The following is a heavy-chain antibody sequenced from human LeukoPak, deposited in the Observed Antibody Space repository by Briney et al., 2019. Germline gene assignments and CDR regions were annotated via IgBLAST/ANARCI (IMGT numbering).Heavy chain of an antibody. CDR2: ITGTGSGHGGIV. J-gene: IGHJ2*01. CDR3: ARDSGGWTSYWYFDL. CDR1: GFXFSTYA. D-gene: IGHD6-19*01. Sequence: GGSLRLSCEASGFXFSTYAISWVRQAPGKGLEWVSAITGTGSGHGGIVYYADSVKGRFTISRDNSKNTLYLQMNILRAEDTAVYYCARDSGGWTSYWYFDLWGRGTLVTVSS. V-gene: IGHV3-23*01.